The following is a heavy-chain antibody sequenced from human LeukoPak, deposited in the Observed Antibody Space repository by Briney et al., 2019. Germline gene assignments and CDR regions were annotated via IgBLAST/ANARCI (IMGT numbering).Heavy chain of an antibody. V-gene: IGHV4-38-2*02. CDR3: ARLPHCSTTRCYVGGYYMDV. CDR2: MFHSGSP. D-gene: IGHD2-2*01. J-gene: IGHJ6*03. Sequence: SETLSLTCTVSGYSISSGYYWGWIRQPPGKGLEWIGTMFHSGSPHYNPSLKSRVIISMDTSKNQFSLELSSVTAADTAVYYCARLPHCSTTRCYVGGYYMDVWGKGTTVTVSS. CDR1: GYSISSGYY.